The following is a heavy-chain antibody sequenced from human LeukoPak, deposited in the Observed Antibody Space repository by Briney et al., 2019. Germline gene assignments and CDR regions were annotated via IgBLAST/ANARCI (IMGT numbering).Heavy chain of an antibody. CDR3: ARDLGDYYDSSGYYSVGNDIDY. CDR2: INSDGSST. V-gene: IGHV3-74*01. D-gene: IGHD3-22*01. CDR1: GFTFSSYW. Sequence: GGSLRLSCAASGFTFSSYWMHWVRQAPGKGLVWVSRINSDGSSTSYADSVKGRFTISRDNTKNTLYLQMNSLRAEDTAVYYYARDLGDYYDSSGYYSVGNDIDYWGQGTLVTVSS. J-gene: IGHJ4*02.